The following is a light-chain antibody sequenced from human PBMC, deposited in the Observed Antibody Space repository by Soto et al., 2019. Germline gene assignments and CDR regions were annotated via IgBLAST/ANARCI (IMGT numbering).Light chain of an antibody. CDR3: QQYKSFSLT. Sequence: DIKMTQSPSTLSAYVGDRVTIACRASQSISNWLAWYQQKPGKAPKLLIYKTSNLDSGVPSRFSGSGSGTEFSLTISSLQPDDFATYYCQQYKSFSLTFGGGTKVDIK. J-gene: IGKJ4*01. CDR1: QSISNW. V-gene: IGKV1-5*03. CDR2: KTS.